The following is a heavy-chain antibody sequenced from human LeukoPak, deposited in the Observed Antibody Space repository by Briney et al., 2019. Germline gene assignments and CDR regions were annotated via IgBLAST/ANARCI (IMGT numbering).Heavy chain of an antibody. J-gene: IGHJ4*02. D-gene: IGHD2-2*02. CDR3: AARVVPAAIPFDY. CDR1: GGTFSSYA. V-gene: IGHV1-69*05. CDR2: IIPIFGTA. Sequence: SVKVSCKASGGTFSSYAISWVRQAPGQGLEWMGRIIPIFGTANYAQKFQGRVTITTDESTSTAYMELNSLRSEDTAVYYCAARVVPAAIPFDYWGQGTLVTVSS.